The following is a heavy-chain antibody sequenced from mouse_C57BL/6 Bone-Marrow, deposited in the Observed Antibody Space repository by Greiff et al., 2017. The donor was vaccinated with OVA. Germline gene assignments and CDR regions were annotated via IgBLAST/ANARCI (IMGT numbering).Heavy chain of an antibody. CDR2: IRLKSDNYAT. V-gene: IGHV6-3*01. CDR1: GFTFSNYW. J-gene: IGHJ3*01. Sequence: EVQLVESGGGLVQPGGSMKLSCVASGFTFSNYWMNWVRQSPEKGLEWVAQIRLKSDNYATHYAESVKGRFTISRDDSKSSVYLQMNNLRAEDTGIYYCTRQNSNYVAWFAYWGQGTLVTVSA. D-gene: IGHD2-5*01. CDR3: TRQNSNYVAWFAY.